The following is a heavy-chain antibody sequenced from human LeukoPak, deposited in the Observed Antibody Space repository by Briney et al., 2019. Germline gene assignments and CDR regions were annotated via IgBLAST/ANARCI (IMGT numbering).Heavy chain of an antibody. CDR3: AKDSVVRGFFDY. V-gene: IGHV3-7*01. J-gene: IGHJ4*02. CDR1: GFTFSSSY. Sequence: PGGSLRLSCAVSGFTFSSSYMNWVRQAPGKGLEWVANIKQDGSEKYYADSVKGRFTISRDNSKNTLYLQMNSLRAEDTAVYYCAKDSVVRGFFDYWGQGTLVTVSS. D-gene: IGHD3-10*01. CDR2: IKQDGSEK.